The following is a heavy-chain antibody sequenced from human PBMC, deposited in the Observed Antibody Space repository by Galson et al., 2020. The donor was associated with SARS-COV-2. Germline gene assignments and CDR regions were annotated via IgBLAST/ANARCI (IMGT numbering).Heavy chain of an antibody. CDR3: VRCGNSSAWDFDF. CDR1: GYSITSGFY. CDR2: IYHSGST. D-gene: IGHD6-19*01. Sequence: ASETLSLTCIVSGYSITSGFYWGWIRQPPGRGLEWIGSIYHSGSTYYSPSLRSRVTISVDTSKNQFSLRLKSVTAADTALYYCVRCGNSSAWDFDFWGQGTLVTVSS. V-gene: IGHV4-38-2*02. J-gene: IGHJ4*02.